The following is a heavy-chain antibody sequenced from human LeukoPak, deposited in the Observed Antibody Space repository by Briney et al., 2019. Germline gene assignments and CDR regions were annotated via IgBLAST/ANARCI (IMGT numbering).Heavy chain of an antibody. J-gene: IGHJ4*02. CDR3: ARQRGYSYGRWTPRMYYFDY. V-gene: IGHV4-34*01. D-gene: IGHD5-18*01. CDR1: GGSFSGYY. Sequence: SETLSLTCAVYGGSFSGYYWSCIRQPPGKGLEWIGEINHSGSTNYNASLKSRVTISVDTSKNQFSLKLSSVTAADTAVYYCARQRGYSYGRWTPRMYYFDYWGQGTLVTVSS. CDR2: INHSGST.